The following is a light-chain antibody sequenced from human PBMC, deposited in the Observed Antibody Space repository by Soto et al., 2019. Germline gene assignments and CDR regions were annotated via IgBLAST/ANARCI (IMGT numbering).Light chain of an antibody. J-gene: IGKJ4*01. CDR3: QNYDSGPLT. Sequence: EIVMTQSPVTLSASPGERATLSCRASHDVTGKLAWYQQKPGQAPRLLIYAASTRPTGLPARFSGSGSGTEFTLTISSLQSEDFAIYYCQNYDSGPLTFGGGTKVEIK. CDR1: HDVTGK. V-gene: IGKV3-15*01. CDR2: AAS.